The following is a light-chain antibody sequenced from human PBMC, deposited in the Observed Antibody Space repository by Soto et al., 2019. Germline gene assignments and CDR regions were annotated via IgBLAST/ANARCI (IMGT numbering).Light chain of an antibody. CDR1: QGIGET. Sequence: EIVLTQSPAALSMSPGERVTLSCRASQGIGETLAWYQQKPGQTPRLLIYDSSTRAIGIPIRFSGSRSGTEFILTINGLQFEDFAVYYCQRYNNLPLTFGGGTKVEIK. CDR3: QRYNNLPLT. CDR2: DSS. V-gene: IGKV3-15*01. J-gene: IGKJ4*01.